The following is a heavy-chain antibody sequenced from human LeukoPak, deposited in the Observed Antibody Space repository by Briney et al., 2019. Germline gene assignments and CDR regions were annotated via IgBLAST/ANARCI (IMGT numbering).Heavy chain of an antibody. CDR3: ARQKGGSGSYSYYYYYMDV. J-gene: IGHJ6*03. V-gene: IGHV4-38-2*02. CDR1: GYSISSGYY. CDR2: IYHSGST. Sequence: SETLSLTCTVSGYSISSGYYWGWIRQPPGKGLEWIGSIYHSGSTNYNPSLKSRVTISVDTSKNQFSLKLSSVTAADTAVYYCARQKGGSGSYSYYYYYMDVWGKGTTVTISS. D-gene: IGHD3-10*01.